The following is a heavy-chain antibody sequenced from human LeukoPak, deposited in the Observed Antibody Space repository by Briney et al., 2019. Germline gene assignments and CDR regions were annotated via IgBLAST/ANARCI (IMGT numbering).Heavy chain of an antibody. CDR2: IYTSGST. CDR3: AREGLNYDILTGYFPGY. J-gene: IGHJ4*02. Sequence: SETLSLTCTVSGGSISSYYWSWIRQPAGKGLEWIGRIYTSGSTNYNPSLKSRVTMSVDTSKNQFSLKLSSVTAADTAVYYCAREGLNYDILTGYFPGYWGQGTLVTVSS. CDR1: GGSISSYY. V-gene: IGHV4-4*07. D-gene: IGHD3-9*01.